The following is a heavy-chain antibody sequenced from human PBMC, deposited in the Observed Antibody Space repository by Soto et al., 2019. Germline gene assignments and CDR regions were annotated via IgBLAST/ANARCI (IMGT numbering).Heavy chain of an antibody. Sequence: GASVKVSCKASGYTFTSYAMHWVRQAPGQRLEWMGWINAGNGNTKYSQKFQGRVTITRDTSASTAYMELSSLRSEDTAVYYCARDNWSSTRCQIYYYMDVWGKGTTVTVSS. J-gene: IGHJ6*03. D-gene: IGHD2-2*01. V-gene: IGHV1-3*01. CDR1: GYTFTSYA. CDR3: ARDNWSSTRCQIYYYMDV. CDR2: INAGNGNT.